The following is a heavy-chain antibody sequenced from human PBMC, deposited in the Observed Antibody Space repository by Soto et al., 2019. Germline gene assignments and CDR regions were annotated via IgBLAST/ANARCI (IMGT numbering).Heavy chain of an antibody. CDR2: IYDSWST. Sequence: PSETLSLTCTVSGGSISSGGFYWSWVRQLPGKGLEWIAYIYDSWSTYYNPSLKSRVTISMDTSSNQFSLDLRSVTAADTAVYYCARNGYTYGMDVWGQGTTVTVSS. V-gene: IGHV4-31*03. CDR1: GGSISSGGFY. D-gene: IGHD5-18*01. CDR3: ARNGYTYGMDV. J-gene: IGHJ6*02.